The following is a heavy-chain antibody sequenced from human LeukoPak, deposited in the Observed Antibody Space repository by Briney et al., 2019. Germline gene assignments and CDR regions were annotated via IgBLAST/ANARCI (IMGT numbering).Heavy chain of an antibody. D-gene: IGHD3-16*01. J-gene: IGHJ5*02. Sequence: SETLSLTCTVSGGSISSYYWSWIRQPAGKGLEWIGRIYTSGSTNYNPSLKSRVTISVDTSKNQFSLRLSSVTAADTAVYYCARKCSYDSGNWFDPWGQGTLVTVSS. V-gene: IGHV4-4*07. CDR3: ARKCSYDSGNWFDP. CDR2: IYTSGST. CDR1: GGSISSYY.